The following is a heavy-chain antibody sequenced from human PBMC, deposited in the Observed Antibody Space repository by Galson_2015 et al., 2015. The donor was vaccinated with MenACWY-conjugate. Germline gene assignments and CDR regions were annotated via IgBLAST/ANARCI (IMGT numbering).Heavy chain of an antibody. J-gene: IGHJ4*02. D-gene: IGHD3/OR15-3a*01. V-gene: IGHV3-23*01. Sequence: SLRLSCAASGFTFRSFCMSWVRQAPGKGLVWVSAITNVADITYYADSVKGRFTISRDKSKNTLYLQMTSLRVEDTAVYFCAKRLDFSDFTPFDSWGQGTLVTVSS. CDR2: ITNVADIT. CDR1: GFTFRSFC. CDR3: AKRLDFSDFTPFDS.